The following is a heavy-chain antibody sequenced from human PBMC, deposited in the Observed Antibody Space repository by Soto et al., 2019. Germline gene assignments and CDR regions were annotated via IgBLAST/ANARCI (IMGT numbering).Heavy chain of an antibody. Sequence: AGGSLSLSCAASGFTFSSYAMHWVRQAPGKGLEWVAVISYDGSNKYYADSVKGRFTISRDNSKNTLYLQMNSLRAEDTAVYYCARGSTSDGMDVWGQGTTVTVSS. J-gene: IGHJ6*02. CDR1: GFTFSSYA. V-gene: IGHV3-30-3*01. CDR3: ARGSTSDGMDV. CDR2: ISYDGSNK.